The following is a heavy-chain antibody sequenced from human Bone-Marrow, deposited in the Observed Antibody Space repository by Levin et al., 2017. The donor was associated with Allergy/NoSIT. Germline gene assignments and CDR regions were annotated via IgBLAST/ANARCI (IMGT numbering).Heavy chain of an antibody. D-gene: IGHD5-18*01. CDR2: INHSGST. J-gene: IGHJ6*02. CDR3: ARGREGPRGYSYGFGFGTHDEYYYYGMDV. CDR1: GGSFSGYY. V-gene: IGHV4-34*01. Sequence: GSLRLSCAVYGGSFSGYYWSWIRQPPGKGLEWIGEINHSGSTNYNPSLKSRVTISVDTSKNQFSLKLSSVTAADTAVYYCARGREGPRGYSYGFGFGTHDEYYYYGMDVWGQGTTVTVSS.